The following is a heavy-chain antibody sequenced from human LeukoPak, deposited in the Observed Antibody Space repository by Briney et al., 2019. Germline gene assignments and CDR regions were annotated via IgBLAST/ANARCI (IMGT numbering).Heavy chain of an antibody. CDR3: ARAAVILAASRWFDS. CDR2: ISHDGYTI. J-gene: IGHJ5*01. D-gene: IGHD3-9*01. V-gene: IGHV3-30-3*01. Sequence: GGSLRLSCAASGFTFSRYALHWVRQAPGTGLEWVAVISHDGYTIKYADSLKGRFTISRDNSNNTVYLQMNSLRPEDTAVYYCARAAVILAASRWFDSWGQGTLVSVSS. CDR1: GFTFSRYA.